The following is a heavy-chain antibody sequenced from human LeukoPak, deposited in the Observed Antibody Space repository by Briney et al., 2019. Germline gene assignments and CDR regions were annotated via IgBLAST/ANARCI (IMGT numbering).Heavy chain of an antibody. V-gene: IGHV3-33*08. CDR2: VWFDGSYE. J-gene: IGHJ4*02. CDR3: ARDLGGRGIPVYYFDY. D-gene: IGHD4-23*01. Sequence: PGGSLRLSCVASGFKFTDYAIHWVRHVPGRGLEWVAVVWFDGSYELYADSVKGRFTISRDDSRSTVNLQMESLRAEDTALYYCARDLGGRGIPVYYFDYWGQGTQVTVSS. CDR1: GFKFTDYA.